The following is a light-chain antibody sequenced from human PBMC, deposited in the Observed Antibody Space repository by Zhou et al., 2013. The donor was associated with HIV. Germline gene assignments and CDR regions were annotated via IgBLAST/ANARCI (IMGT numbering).Light chain of an antibody. CDR1: QSISNW. Sequence: DVQVTQSPSTLSASVGDSVTITCRASQSISNWLAWYQQKPGKAPNLLIYKASTLQSGVPSRFSGSGSGTEFTLTISSLQPDDFVTNLLTSTNVLLLTYGPFG. CDR2: KAS. J-gene: IGKJ1*01. CDR3: TSTNVLLLTYGP. V-gene: IGKV1-5*03.